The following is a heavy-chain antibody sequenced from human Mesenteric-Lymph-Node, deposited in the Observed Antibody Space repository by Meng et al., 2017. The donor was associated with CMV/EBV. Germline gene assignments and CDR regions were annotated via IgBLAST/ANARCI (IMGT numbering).Heavy chain of an antibody. CDR2: ISYSGGNK. Sequence: GGSLRLSCAASGFSFSSYAMDWVRQAPGKGLEWVAVISYSGGNKYYADSLKGRFTISRDNSKNTVYLQMDSLRVEDTAVYYCVRDGDDFWSGYYWRYFDYWGQGTLVTVSS. CDR3: VRDGDDFWSGYYWRYFDY. J-gene: IGHJ4*02. V-gene: IGHV3-30*03. D-gene: IGHD3-3*01. CDR1: GFSFSSYA.